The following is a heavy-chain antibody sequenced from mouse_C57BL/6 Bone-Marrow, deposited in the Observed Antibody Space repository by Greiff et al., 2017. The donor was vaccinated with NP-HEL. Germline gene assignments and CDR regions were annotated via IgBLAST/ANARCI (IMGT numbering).Heavy chain of an antibody. Sequence: QVQLQQPGAELVKPGASVKLSCKASGYTFTSYWMHWVKQRPGQGLEWIGMIHPNSGSTNYNEKFKSKATLTVDKSSSTAYMQLSSLTSEDSAVYYCGYYYGSSYWYFDVWGTGTTVTVSS. D-gene: IGHD1-1*01. V-gene: IGHV1-64*01. CDR1: GYTFTSYW. J-gene: IGHJ1*03. CDR3: GYYYGSSYWYFDV. CDR2: IHPNSGST.